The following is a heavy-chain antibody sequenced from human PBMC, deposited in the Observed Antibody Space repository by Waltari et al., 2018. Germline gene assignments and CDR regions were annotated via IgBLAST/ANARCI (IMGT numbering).Heavy chain of an antibody. Sequence: QVQLVESGGGVVQPGRSLRLSCAASGFTFSSYGMHWVRQAPGKGLEWVAVKSYDGSNKIYADSVKGLFTISRDNSKNTLYLQMNSLRAEDTAVYYCAKVPEGYYYYYYMDVWGKVTTVTISS. V-gene: IGHV3-30*18. CDR1: GFTFSSYG. CDR2: KSYDGSNK. CDR3: AKVPEGYYYYYYMDV. J-gene: IGHJ6*03.